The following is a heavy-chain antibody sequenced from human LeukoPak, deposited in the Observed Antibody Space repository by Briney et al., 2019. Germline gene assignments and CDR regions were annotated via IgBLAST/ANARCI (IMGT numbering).Heavy chain of an antibody. D-gene: IGHD3-3*01. CDR2: ISGSGGST. J-gene: IGHJ6*02. CDR3: AKGLRFLEWVKQIYYYYGMDV. V-gene: IGHV3-23*01. CDR1: GFTFSSYA. Sequence: HSGGSLRLSRAASGFTFSSYAMSWVRQAPGKGLEWVSAISGSGGSTYYADSVKGRFTISRDNSKNTLYLQMNSLRAEDTAVYYCAKGLRFLEWVKQIYYYYGMDVWGQGTTVTVSS.